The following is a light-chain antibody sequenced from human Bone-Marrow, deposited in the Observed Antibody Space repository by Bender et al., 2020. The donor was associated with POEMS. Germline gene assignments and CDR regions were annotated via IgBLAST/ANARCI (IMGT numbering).Light chain of an antibody. V-gene: IGLV3-21*02. CDR3: QVWVPDRDHYV. J-gene: IGLJ1*01. CDR2: EDN. CDR1: RGGSKS. Sequence: SVVLTQPPSVSVAPGQTARITCGGSRGGSKSVHWYQQKPGQAPVLVVSEDNVRPSGISERYSGSNSGSTATLTITRAEAGDEADYYCQVWVPDRDHYVFGPGTEVTVL.